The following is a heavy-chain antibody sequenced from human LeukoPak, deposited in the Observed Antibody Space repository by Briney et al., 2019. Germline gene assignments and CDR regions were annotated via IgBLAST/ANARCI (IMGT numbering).Heavy chain of an antibody. V-gene: IGHV3-23*01. CDR1: GFTFSSYA. Sequence: QPGGSLRLSCAASGFTFSSYAMSWVRQAPGKGLDWVSAISDSGGSTYYADSVKGRFTISRDNSENTLYLQMNSLRAEDTAVYYCAKDRVGSGWYFDLWGRGTLVTVSS. CDR2: ISDSGGST. CDR3: AKDRVGSGWYFDL. D-gene: IGHD6-19*01. J-gene: IGHJ2*01.